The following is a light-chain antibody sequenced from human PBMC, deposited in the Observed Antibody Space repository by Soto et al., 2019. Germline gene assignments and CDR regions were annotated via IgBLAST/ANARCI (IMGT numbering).Light chain of an antibody. J-gene: IGKJ5*01. CDR1: QTLSSRH. CDR3: QKYNSGLIT. V-gene: IGKV3-20*01. Sequence: VLTQSPGTLSLSPAERATLSCTASQTLSSRHLAWYQQKPGQAPRLLIYGASTRATGIPDRFSGSGSGTDFTLTISSLQPEDVAIYYCQKYNSGLITFGQGTRLEIK. CDR2: GAS.